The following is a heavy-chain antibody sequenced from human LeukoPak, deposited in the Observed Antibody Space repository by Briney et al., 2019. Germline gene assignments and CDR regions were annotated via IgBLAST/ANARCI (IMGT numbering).Heavy chain of an antibody. CDR1: GFTFNNYV. CDR2: ISATDGTT. V-gene: IGHV3-23*01. CDR3: AKAKYTVGFCSGSRCFSFDY. Sequence: AGGSLRLSCAASGFTFNNYVVSWVRQAPGKGLEWVSGISATDGTTYYADSVKGRFTISRDISQSTVYLQMNSLRAGDTGVYYCAKAKYTVGFCSGSRCFSFDYWGQGALVIVSS. J-gene: IGHJ4*02. D-gene: IGHD2-15*01.